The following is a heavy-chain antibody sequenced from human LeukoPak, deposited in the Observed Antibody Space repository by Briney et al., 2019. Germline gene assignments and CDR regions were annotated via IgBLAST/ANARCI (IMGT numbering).Heavy chain of an antibody. CDR3: ARAPITSPFYFDY. D-gene: IGHD2-2*01. Sequence: RAGGSLRLSCSASGFSFDEHGMSWVRHVPGKGPEWVSGINWSGGSTGYADPLRGRFTISRDNAKNSLYLQVDSLRAEDTALYYCARAPITSPFYFDYWGQGTLVTVSS. J-gene: IGHJ4*02. CDR2: INWSGGST. V-gene: IGHV3-20*04. CDR1: GFSFDEHG.